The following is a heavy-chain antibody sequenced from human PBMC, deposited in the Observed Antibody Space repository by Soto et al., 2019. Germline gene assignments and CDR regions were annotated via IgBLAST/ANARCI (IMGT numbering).Heavy chain of an antibody. J-gene: IGHJ6*02. V-gene: IGHV3-43*01. D-gene: IGHD2-15*01. CDR1: GFTFDDYT. CDR2: IRWDGGST. Sequence: EVQLVESGGVVVQPGGSLRLSCAASGFTFDDYTMHWVRQAPGNGLEWVSLIRWDGGSTYYADSVKGRFTISRDNSKTSLYLQMNSLRTEDTALYYCAKGLAARGSGGMDVWGQGTTVTVSS. CDR3: AKGLAARGSGGMDV.